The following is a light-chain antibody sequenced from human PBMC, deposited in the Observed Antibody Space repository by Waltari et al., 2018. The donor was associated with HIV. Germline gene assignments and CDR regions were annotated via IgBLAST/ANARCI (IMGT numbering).Light chain of an antibody. CDR2: EVN. J-gene: IGLJ2*01. CDR3: TSYAGINPVA. CDR1: NSDVGRYDY. Sequence: QSALTQPPSASGSPGQSVTISCTGTNSDVGRYDYVSWYQQHPGKAPKLLIYEVNKRPSGVPDRFSGSKSGNTASLTVSGLQAEDEAEYYCTSYAGINPVAFGGGTNLTVL. V-gene: IGLV2-8*01.